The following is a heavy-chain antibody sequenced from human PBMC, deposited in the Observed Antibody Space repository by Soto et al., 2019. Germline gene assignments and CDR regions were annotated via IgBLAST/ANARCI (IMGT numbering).Heavy chain of an antibody. Sequence: PSETLSLTCTVSSASLRSGGYYWSWIRQLPGKGLEWIGYVYYSGTTYYNPSLKSRLAISVDMSKNQFSLKLSSVTAADTAVYYCARAVGYYFGSGSYVRFDPWGQGTLVTVSS. CDR1: SASLRSGGYY. V-gene: IGHV4-31*03. D-gene: IGHD3-10*01. J-gene: IGHJ5*02. CDR2: VYYSGTT. CDR3: ARAVGYYFGSGSYVRFDP.